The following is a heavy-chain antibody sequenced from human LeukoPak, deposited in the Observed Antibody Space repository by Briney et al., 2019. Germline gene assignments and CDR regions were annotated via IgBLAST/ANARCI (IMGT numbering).Heavy chain of an antibody. J-gene: IGHJ3*02. V-gene: IGHV4-59*01. D-gene: IGHD3-22*01. Sequence: PSETLSLTCTVSGGSISSYYWSWIRQPPGKGLEWIGYIYYSGSTNYNPSLKSRVTISVDTSKNQSSLKLSSVTAADTAVYYCARDEYYYDSSGYYYLVAFDIWGQGTMVTVSS. CDR2: IYYSGST. CDR3: ARDEYYYDSSGYYYLVAFDI. CDR1: GGSISSYY.